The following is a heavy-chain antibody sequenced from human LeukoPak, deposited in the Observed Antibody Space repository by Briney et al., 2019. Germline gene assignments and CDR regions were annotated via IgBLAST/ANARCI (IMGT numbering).Heavy chain of an antibody. V-gene: IGHV4-34*01. CDR3: ARRVGRYFGERAYYYNYMDV. D-gene: IGHD3-10*01. CDR1: GGSFSGYY. J-gene: IGHJ6*03. CDR2: INHSGST. Sequence: PAETLSLTCAVYGGSFSGYYWSWIRQPPGKGLEWIGEINHSGSTMHNPSLKSRLTISVDTSKNQYSLKLSPVTAADTAVYYCARRVGRYFGERAYYYNYMDVWGKGTTVSISS.